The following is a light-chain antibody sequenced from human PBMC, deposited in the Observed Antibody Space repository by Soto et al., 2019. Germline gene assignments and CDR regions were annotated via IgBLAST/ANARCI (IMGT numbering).Light chain of an antibody. CDR3: QQYNDWPLT. V-gene: IGKV3-15*01. CDR2: DAS. Sequence: ELVMTLSPASLSVSPGERATLSCRASQSVSSHLAWFQQRPGQAPRLLIYDASTRATGVPARFTGSGSGTEFTLTISSLQSEDFAVYYCQQYNDWPLTFGGGTEVEIK. J-gene: IGKJ4*01. CDR1: QSVSSH.